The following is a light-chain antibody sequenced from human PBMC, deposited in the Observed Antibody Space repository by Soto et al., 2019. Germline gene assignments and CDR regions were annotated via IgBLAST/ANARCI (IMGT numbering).Light chain of an antibody. Sequence: QSVLTQAASVSGSPGQSITISCTGTSSDVGGYNYVSWYQQHPGKAPKLMIYDVSNRPSGVSNRFSGSKSGNTASLTISGLQAEDEADYYCSSYTSSSTLWVFGGGTQLTVL. CDR1: SSDVGGYNY. CDR2: DVS. J-gene: IGLJ3*02. V-gene: IGLV2-14*01. CDR3: SSYTSSSTLWV.